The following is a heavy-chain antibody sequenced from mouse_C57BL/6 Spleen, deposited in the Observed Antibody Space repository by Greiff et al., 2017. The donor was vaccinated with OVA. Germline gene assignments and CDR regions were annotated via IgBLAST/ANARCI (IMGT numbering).Heavy chain of an antibody. Sequence: VQLQQPGTELVKPGASVKLSCKASGYTFTSYWMHWVKQRPGQGLEWIGNINPSNGGTNYNEKFKSRATLTVDKSSSTADMQLSSLTSEDSAVYYCAREERGFYYGLDYWGQGTTLTVSS. D-gene: IGHD1-1*01. J-gene: IGHJ2*01. CDR3: AREERGFYYGLDY. V-gene: IGHV1-53*01. CDR1: GYTFTSYW. CDR2: INPSNGGT.